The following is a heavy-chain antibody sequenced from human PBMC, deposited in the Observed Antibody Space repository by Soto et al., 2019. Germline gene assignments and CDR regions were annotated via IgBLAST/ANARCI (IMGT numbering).Heavy chain of an antibody. Sequence: EVQLVESGGGLVKPGGSLRLSCAASGFTFSSYGMNWVRQAPGKGLEWVSSISSTSRSIYYADSIKGRFTISRDNAKNSRYLQMNSLRAEDTAVYYCARDLASLVVATIDYCGRGTQVTVSS. CDR3: ARDLASLVVATIDY. CDR2: ISSTSRSI. V-gene: IGHV3-21*01. D-gene: IGHD3-22*01. J-gene: IGHJ4*02. CDR1: GFTFSSYG.